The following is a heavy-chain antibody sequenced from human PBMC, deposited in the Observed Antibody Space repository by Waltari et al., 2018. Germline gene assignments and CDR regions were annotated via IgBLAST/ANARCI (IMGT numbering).Heavy chain of an antibody. V-gene: IGHV3-7*01. J-gene: IGHJ4*02. Sequence: EVQLVESGGGLAQPGGSLRLSCAASGLSFSNYWMTWVRQASGKGPEGVANIKQDGRGKFYLDSGKGRFTISRDNAKSSLYLQMNNLRVEDTAVYYCTRGGRDSSWYWRDWGQGTLVTVSS. CDR3: TRGGRDSSWYWRD. CDR2: IKQDGRGK. D-gene: IGHD6-13*01. CDR1: GLSFSNYW.